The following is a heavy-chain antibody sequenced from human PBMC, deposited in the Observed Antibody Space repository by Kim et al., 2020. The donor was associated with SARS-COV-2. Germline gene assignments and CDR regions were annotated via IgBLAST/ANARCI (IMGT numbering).Heavy chain of an antibody. Sequence: SETLSLTCTVSGGSISSGGYYWSWIRQHPGKGLEWLGYIYYSGSTYYNPSLKSRVTISVDKSKNQFSLKLSSVTAADTAVYYWARSPLNYYYDSSGYYYALGDGMDVWGQGTTGPVSS. CDR3: ARSPLNYYYDSSGYYYALGDGMDV. D-gene: IGHD3-22*01. CDR1: GGSISSGGYY. J-gene: IGHJ6*02. V-gene: IGHV4-31*03. CDR2: IYYSGST.